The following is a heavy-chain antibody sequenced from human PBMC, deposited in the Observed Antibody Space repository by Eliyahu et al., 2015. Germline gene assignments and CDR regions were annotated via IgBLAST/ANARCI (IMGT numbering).Heavy chain of an antibody. V-gene: IGHV4-34*01. D-gene: IGHD4-23*01. CDR3: ARRRDYGGRSNDAFDI. Sequence: QVQLQQWGAGLRKPSETLSLTCAVYGGSFSGYYWSWIRQPPGKGLEWVGEINHSGSTNYNPSLKSRVTLSVDTSKNQFSLKLSSVTAADTTLYYCARRRDYGGRSNDAFDIWGQGTMVTVSS. J-gene: IGHJ3*02. CDR2: INHSGST. CDR1: GGSFSGYY.